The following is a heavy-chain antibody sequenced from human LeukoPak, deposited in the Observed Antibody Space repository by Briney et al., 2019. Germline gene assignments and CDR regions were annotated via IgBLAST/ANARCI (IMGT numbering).Heavy chain of an antibody. J-gene: IGHJ4*02. CDR2: ISGSGGST. CDR3: AKVRWSTVTTTPYYFDY. CDR1: GFTFSSYA. Sequence: GGSLRLSCAASGFTFSSYAMSWVRQAPGKGLEWVSAISGSGGSTYYADSVKGRFTISRDNSKNTLYLQMNSLRAEDTAVYYYAKVRWSTVTTTPYYFDYWGQGTLVTVSS. D-gene: IGHD4-17*01. V-gene: IGHV3-23*01.